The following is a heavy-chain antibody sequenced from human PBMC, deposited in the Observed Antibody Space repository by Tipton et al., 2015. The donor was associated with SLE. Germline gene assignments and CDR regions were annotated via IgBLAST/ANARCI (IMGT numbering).Heavy chain of an antibody. J-gene: IGHJ5*02. V-gene: IGHV4-59*01. CDR3: ARDRFGYNFFDP. CDR2: IYHTGST. CDR1: GTSITNFY. D-gene: IGHD3-16*01. Sequence: TLSLTCSVSGTSITNFYWGWIRQPPGKGPECIGYIYHTGSTRLNPSLESRVTMSVDTSKNQFSLKLSSVTAADTAIYYCARDRFGYNFFDPWGQGTLVTVSS.